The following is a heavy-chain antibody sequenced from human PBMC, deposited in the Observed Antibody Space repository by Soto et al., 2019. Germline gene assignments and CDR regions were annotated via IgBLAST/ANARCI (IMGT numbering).Heavy chain of an antibody. CDR2: IIPILGIA. J-gene: IGHJ6*03. D-gene: IGHD6-19*01. V-gene: IGHV1-69*02. CDR3: ARASESSGWLPLYYMDV. CDR1: GGTFGSYT. Sequence: SVKVSCKAPGGTFGSYTISWVRQAPGQGLEWMGRIIPILGIANYAQKFQGRVTITADKSTSTAYMELSSLRSEDTAVYYCARASESSGWLPLYYMDVWGKGTTVTVSS.